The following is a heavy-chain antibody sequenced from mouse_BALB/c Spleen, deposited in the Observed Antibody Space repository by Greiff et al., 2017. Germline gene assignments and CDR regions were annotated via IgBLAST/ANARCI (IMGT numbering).Heavy chain of an antibody. CDR2: ISSGGST. Sequence: EVKLVESGGGLVKPGGSLKLSCAASGFTFSSYAMSWVRQTPEKRLEWVASISSGGSTYYPDSVKGRFTISRDNARNILYLQMSSLRSEDTAMYYCARDGYPWYFDVWGAGTTVTVSS. CDR1: GFTFSSYA. CDR3: ARDGYPWYFDV. V-gene: IGHV5-6-5*01. D-gene: IGHD2-2*01. J-gene: IGHJ1*01.